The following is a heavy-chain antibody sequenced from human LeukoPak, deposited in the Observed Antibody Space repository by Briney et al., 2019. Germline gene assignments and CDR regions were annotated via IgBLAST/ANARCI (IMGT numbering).Heavy chain of an antibody. J-gene: IGHJ4*02. CDR1: GFTFSSYS. V-gene: IGHV3-21*01. CDR3: ARDFVTGTTRFDY. D-gene: IGHD1-7*01. Sequence: GGSLRLSCAASGFTFSSYSMNWVRQAPGKGLEWASSINSSSSYIYYADSVKGRFTISRDNAKNSLYLQMNSLRAEDTAVYYCARDFVTGTTRFDYWGQGTLVTVSS. CDR2: INSSSSYI.